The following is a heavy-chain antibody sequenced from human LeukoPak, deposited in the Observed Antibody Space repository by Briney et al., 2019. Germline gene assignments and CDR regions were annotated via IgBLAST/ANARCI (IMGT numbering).Heavy chain of an antibody. V-gene: IGHV4-31*03. CDR3: ARDNSYDSGGYHTPFDI. CDR2: IYYSGST. Sequence: SQTLSLTCTVSGGFISSGGFDWNWIRQHPGKGLEWIGNIYYSGSTNYSPSLKSRVTISVDTSKNQFSLTLSSVTAADTAVYYCARDNSYDSGGYHTPFDIWGQGTMVTVSS. CDR1: GGFISSGGFD. D-gene: IGHD3-22*01. J-gene: IGHJ3*02.